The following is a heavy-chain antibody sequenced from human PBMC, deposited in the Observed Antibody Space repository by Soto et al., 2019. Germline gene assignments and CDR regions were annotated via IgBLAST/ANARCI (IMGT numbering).Heavy chain of an antibody. CDR2: IYYSGST. V-gene: IGHV4-39*01. J-gene: IGHJ4*02. Sequence: QLQLQESGPGLVKPSETLSLTCTVSGGSISSSSYYWGWIRQPPGKGLEWIGSIYYSGSTYYNPSLKSRVTISVDTSKNQFSLRLSSVTAADTAVYYCARQANTIIVGPTRFDYWGQGTLVTVSS. D-gene: IGHD1-26*01. CDR3: ARQANTIIVGPTRFDY. CDR1: GGSISSSSYY.